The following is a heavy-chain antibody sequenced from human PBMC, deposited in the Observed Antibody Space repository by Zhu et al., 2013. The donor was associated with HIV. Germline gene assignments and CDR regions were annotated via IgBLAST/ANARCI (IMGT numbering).Heavy chain of an antibody. J-gene: IGHJ5*02. CDR3: ATGPTYSVSPA. CDR1: GYTLTELS. V-gene: IGHV1-24*01. CDR2: FDIEQGET. Sequence: GAEVRKPGASVRLSCKVSGYTLTELSMHWVRQAPGRGLEWVGGFDIEQGETIYAQKFQDRVTLTEDTSTDTAFMELTSLRSEDTAVYYCATGPTYSVSPAWGQGALVTVSS. D-gene: IGHD3-16*01.